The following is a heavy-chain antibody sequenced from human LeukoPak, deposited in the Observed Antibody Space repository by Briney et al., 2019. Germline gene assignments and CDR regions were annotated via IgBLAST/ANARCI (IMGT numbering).Heavy chain of an antibody. CDR3: ARGESFTSTICYWYFQH. CDR1: GFDFSTYS. J-gene: IGHJ1*01. V-gene: IGHV3-48*01. Sequence: PGWSLRLSCAASGFDFSTYSMIWVRQAPGKGLEWVSYIGRTSSTIYYADSVRGRFTISRDDAKSSLYLQMNSLRAEDTAMYYFARGESFTSTICYWYFQHWGRGPRVPVSS. CDR2: IGRTSSTI. D-gene: IGHD2-2*01.